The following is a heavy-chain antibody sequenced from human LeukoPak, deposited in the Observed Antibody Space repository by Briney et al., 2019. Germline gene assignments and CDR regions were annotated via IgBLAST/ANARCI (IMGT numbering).Heavy chain of an antibody. D-gene: IGHD3-16*01. CDR1: GFTFSSYA. Sequence: PGRSLRLSCAASGFTFSSYAMHWVRQAPGKGLEWVAVISYDGSNKYYADSVKGRFTISRDNSKNTLYLQMNSLRAEDTAVYYCARHGANYYYYYMDVWGKGTTVTVSS. V-gene: IGHV3-30*04. CDR2: ISYDGSNK. J-gene: IGHJ6*03. CDR3: ARHGANYYYYYMDV.